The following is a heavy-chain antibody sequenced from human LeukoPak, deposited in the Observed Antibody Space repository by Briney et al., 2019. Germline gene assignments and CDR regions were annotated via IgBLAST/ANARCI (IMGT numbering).Heavy chain of an antibody. J-gene: IGHJ4*02. D-gene: IGHD6-6*01. Sequence: PGGSLRLSCAASGFTFSDYYMSWIRQAPGKGLEWVSYISSSGSTIYYADSVKGRFTISRDNAKNSLYLQMNSLRAEDTAVYYCARQVFEYSSSSKYYFDYWGQGTLVTVSS. CDR2: ISSSGSTI. CDR1: GFTFSDYY. V-gene: IGHV3-11*04. CDR3: ARQVFEYSSSSKYYFDY.